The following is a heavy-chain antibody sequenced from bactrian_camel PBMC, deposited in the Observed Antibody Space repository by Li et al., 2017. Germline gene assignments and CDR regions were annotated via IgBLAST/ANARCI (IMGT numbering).Heavy chain of an antibody. CDR1: GFTVGARA. Sequence: HVQLVESGGGSVQAGGSLRLSCAASGFTVGARAVAWFRQAPGKEREGVAGISPGSTITWYTDSVKGRFTISHDSAENTVYLEMNSLKPEDTAMYYCAAAVVPVAGACRPNMDYRDWGQGTQVTVS. CDR3: AAAVVPVAGACRPNMDYRD. J-gene: IGHJ4*01. CDR2: ISPGSTIT. V-gene: IGHV3S60*01. D-gene: IGHD1*01.